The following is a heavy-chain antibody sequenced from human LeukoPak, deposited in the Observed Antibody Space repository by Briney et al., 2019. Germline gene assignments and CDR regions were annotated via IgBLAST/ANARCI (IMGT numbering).Heavy chain of an antibody. CDR1: GDSFSSNSAA. D-gene: IGHD3-22*01. CDR3: ARGNYYDSSGYYLSYYFDY. Sequence: SQTLSLTCAISGDSFSSNSAAWNWVRQSPSRGLEWLGRTYYRSKWYNDYAVSVKSRITINPNTTKNQFSLQQNSVTPEDTAVYYCARGNYYDSSGYYLSYYFDYWGQGTLVTVSS. CDR2: TYYRSKWYN. J-gene: IGHJ4*02. V-gene: IGHV6-1*01.